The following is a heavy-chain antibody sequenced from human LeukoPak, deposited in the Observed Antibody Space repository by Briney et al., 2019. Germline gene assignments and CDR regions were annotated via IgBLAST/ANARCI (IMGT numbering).Heavy chain of an antibody. D-gene: IGHD1-26*01. CDR3: ARGGSYLSAFDI. CDR2: INPSSGGT. V-gene: IGHV1-2*02. J-gene: IGHJ3*02. CDR1: GYTFTGYY. Sequence: ASVKVSCKASGYTFTGYYMHWVRQAPGQGLEWMGWINPSSGGTNYAPKFQGRVTMTRDTSISTAYMELSRLRSDDTAVYYCARGGSYLSAFDIWGQGTMVTVSS.